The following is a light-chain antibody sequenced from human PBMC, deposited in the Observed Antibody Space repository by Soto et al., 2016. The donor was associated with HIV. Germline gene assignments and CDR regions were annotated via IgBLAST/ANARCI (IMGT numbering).Light chain of an antibody. CDR3: QKYNSYSSWT. V-gene: IGKV1-5*03. CDR2: KAS. Sequence: DIQMTQSPSTLSASVGDRVTITCRASQSISSWLAGYQQKPGKAPKLLIYKASSLESGVTSRFSGSGSGTEFTLTISSLQPDDFATYYCQKYNSYSSWTFGQGTKVEIK. CDR1: QSISSW. J-gene: IGKJ1*01.